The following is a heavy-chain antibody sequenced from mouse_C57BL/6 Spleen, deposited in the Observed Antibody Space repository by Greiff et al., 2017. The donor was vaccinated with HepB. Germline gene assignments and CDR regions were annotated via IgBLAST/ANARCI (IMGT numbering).Heavy chain of an antibody. Sequence: QVQLQQSGPDLVKPGASVKISCKASGYAFSSSWMNWVKQRPGKGLEWIGRIYPGDGDTNYNGKFKGKATLTADKSSSTAYMQLSSLTSEDSAVYFCARGTTVNFDYWGQGTTLTVSS. J-gene: IGHJ2*01. V-gene: IGHV1-82*01. CDR1: GYAFSSSW. CDR3: ARGTTVNFDY. D-gene: IGHD1-1*01. CDR2: IYPGDGDT.